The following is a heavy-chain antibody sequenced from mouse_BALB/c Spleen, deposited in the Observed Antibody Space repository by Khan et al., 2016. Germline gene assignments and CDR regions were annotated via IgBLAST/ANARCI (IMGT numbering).Heavy chain of an antibody. CDR1: GFTFSSYG. CDR2: INNNGGST. V-gene: IGHV5-6-3*01. J-gene: IGHJ2*01. CDR3: ARMARTIN. Sequence: EVELVESGGGLVQPGGSLKLSCAASGFTFSSYGMSWVRQTPDKRLEFVATINNNGGSTYYPDRVQGSFTISNDNTKNTLYLQMSSLKSEDTAMYYCARMARTINWGQGTTLTVSS.